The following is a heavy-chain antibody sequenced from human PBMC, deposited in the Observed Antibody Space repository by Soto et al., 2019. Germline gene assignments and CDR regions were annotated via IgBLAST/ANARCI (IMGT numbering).Heavy chain of an antibody. CDR3: ARPSYGSPFYYGMDV. CDR1: GFTFSNFG. D-gene: IGHD3-10*01. Sequence: QVQLVESGGGVVQPGTSLRLSCVASGFTFSNFGMHWVRQAPGKGLEWVAIIYYDGGNKYYADSVKGRFTISRDNSENTLHLQMNSVRAEDTAVYYCARPSYGSPFYYGMDVWGQGTTVTVSS. CDR2: IYYDGGNK. V-gene: IGHV3-33*01. J-gene: IGHJ6*02.